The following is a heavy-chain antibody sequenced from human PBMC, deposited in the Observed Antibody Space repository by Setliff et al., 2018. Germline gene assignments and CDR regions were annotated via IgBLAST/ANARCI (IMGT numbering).Heavy chain of an antibody. V-gene: IGHV5-51*01. CDR3: ARGLDVDIVTTIAGFDY. Sequence: GESLKISCKGSGFTFTNYWIGWVRQMPGKGLEWMGIIYPRDSHTIYSPPFQGQVTISADKSNITAYLQWASLKPSDTDIYYCARGLDVDIVTTIAGFDYWGQGTLVTVSS. CDR2: IYPRDSHT. CDR1: GFTFTNYW. J-gene: IGHJ4*02. D-gene: IGHD5-12*01.